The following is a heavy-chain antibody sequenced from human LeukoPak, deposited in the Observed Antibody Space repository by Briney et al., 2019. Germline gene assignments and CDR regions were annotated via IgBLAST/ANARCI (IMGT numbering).Heavy chain of an antibody. D-gene: IGHD6-6*01. Sequence: GASVKVSCKASGGTFSSYAISWVRQAPGQGLEWMGIINPSGGSTSYAQKFQGGVTMTRDTSTSTVYMELSSLRSEDTAVYYCARERIAAGLDYWGQGTLVTVSS. CDR3: ARERIAAGLDY. V-gene: IGHV1-46*01. J-gene: IGHJ4*02. CDR1: GGTFSSYA. CDR2: INPSGGST.